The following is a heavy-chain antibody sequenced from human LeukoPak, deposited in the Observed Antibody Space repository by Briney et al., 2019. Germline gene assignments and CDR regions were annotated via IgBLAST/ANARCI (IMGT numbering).Heavy chain of an antibody. CDR2: MYLSGTT. V-gene: IGHV4-4*02. J-gene: IGHJ4*02. CDR1: GDSVNSLDL. Sequence: PSETLSLTCTVSGDSVNSLDLWSWVRQPPGQGLEWIGEMYLSGTTHSNPSVKSRVTISIDKSKNQFFLNLSSVTAADTAVYYCAGLVGRYSSGLYYYYFDYWGQGTLVTVSS. D-gene: IGHD3-22*01. CDR3: AGLVGRYSSGLYYYYFDY.